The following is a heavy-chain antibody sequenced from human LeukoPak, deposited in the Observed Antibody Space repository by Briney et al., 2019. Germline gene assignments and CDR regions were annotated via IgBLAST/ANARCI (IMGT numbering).Heavy chain of an antibody. CDR2: ISAYNGNT. D-gene: IGHD3-3*01. J-gene: IGHJ4*02. Sequence: ASVKVSCKASGGTFSSYAISWVRQAPGQGLEWMGWISAYNGNTNYAQKLQGRVTMTTDTSTSTAYMELRSLRSDDTAVYYCARDSRYDFWSGWDYWGQGTLVTVSS. V-gene: IGHV1-18*01. CDR1: GGTFSSYA. CDR3: ARDSRYDFWSGWDY.